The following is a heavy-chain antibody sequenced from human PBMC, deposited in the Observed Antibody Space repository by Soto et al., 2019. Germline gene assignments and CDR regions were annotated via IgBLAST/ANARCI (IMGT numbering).Heavy chain of an antibody. V-gene: IGHV3-30-3*01. Sequence: QVQLVESGGGVVQPGGSLRLSCAASGFTFSSYAMHWVRQTPDKGLEWVAVISNDGGSKNYADSVKGRFTISRDNSMNTLYLQMNSLRAEDTSVYYCAKRLGYCTSTSCSDAFDMWGQGTMVTVSS. CDR2: ISNDGGSK. D-gene: IGHD2-2*01. CDR1: GFTFSSYA. J-gene: IGHJ3*02. CDR3: AKRLGYCTSTSCSDAFDM.